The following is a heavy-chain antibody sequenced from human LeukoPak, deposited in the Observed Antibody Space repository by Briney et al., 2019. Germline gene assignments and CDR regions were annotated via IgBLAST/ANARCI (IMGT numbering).Heavy chain of an antibody. Sequence: PGGSLRLSCAASGFTFSSCGFNCVRQAPGKGLEWVSSIGPTGTDRYYADSVRGRFTISRDNAKNSMYLQMDSLRDEDTAVYYCARDTTLVGPDDYWGQGTLVTVSS. D-gene: IGHD2/OR15-2a*01. V-gene: IGHV3-21*01. J-gene: IGHJ4*02. CDR3: ARDTTLVGPDDY. CDR2: IGPTGTDR. CDR1: GFTFSSCG.